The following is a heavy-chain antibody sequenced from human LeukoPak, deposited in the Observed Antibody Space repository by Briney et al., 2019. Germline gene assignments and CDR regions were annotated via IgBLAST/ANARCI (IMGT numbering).Heavy chain of an antibody. V-gene: IGHV1-18*04. J-gene: IGHJ6*02. D-gene: IGHD2-2*01. Sequence: ASVKVSCKASGYTFTSYYMHWVRQAPGQGLEWVGWISPYNGNTNYAQKLQGRVTMTTDTSTSTAYMQLRSLRSDDTAVYYCARDRNIVVVPAALYYYYYGMDVWGQGTTVTVSS. CDR1: GYTFTSYY. CDR3: ARDRNIVVVPAALYYYYYGMDV. CDR2: ISPYNGNT.